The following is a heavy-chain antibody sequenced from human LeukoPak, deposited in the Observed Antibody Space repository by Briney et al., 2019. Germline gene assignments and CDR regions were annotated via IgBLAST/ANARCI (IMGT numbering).Heavy chain of an antibody. D-gene: IGHD2-2*01. CDR2: IREDGSEK. J-gene: IGHJ4*02. CDR3: ARVRKDIVVVPGAMRDTYYFDY. Sequence: TGGSLRLSCVGSRFTFSRYWMSWVRQAPGKGLEWVANIREDGSEKKYMDSVKGRFTISRDNAENSLYLQMNSLRAEDTAVYYCARVRKDIVVVPGAMRDTYYFDYWGQGTLVTVSS. CDR1: RFTFSRYW. V-gene: IGHV3-7*01.